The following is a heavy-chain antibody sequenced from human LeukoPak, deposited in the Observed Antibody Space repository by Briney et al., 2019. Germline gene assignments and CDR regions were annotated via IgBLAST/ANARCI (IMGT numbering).Heavy chain of an antibody. CDR1: GYTFTGYY. CDR3: ARASQDYYDSSGRGYFQE. V-gene: IGHV1-2*02. J-gene: IGHJ1*01. Sequence: GASVKVSCKASGYTFTGYYMHWVRQAPGQGLEWMGWINPNSGGTNYAQKFQGRVTMTRDTSISTAYMELSRLRSDDTAVYYCARASQDYYDSSGRGYFQEWGQGTLVTVSS. D-gene: IGHD3-22*01. CDR2: INPNSGGT.